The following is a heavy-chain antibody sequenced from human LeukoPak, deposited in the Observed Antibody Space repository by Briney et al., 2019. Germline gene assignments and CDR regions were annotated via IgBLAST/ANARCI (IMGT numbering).Heavy chain of an antibody. D-gene: IGHD6-13*01. V-gene: IGHV4-38-2*02. CDR3: ARGYSSSWYLNWFDP. CDR1: GGSISSGYY. Sequence: PSETLSFTCTVSGGSISSGYYWGWLRQTPGKGLEWIGNIYHSGSTYYNPSLKSRVTISVDTSKNQFSLKLSSVTAADTAVYYCARGYSSSWYLNWFDPWGQGTLVTVSS. CDR2: IYHSGST. J-gene: IGHJ5*02.